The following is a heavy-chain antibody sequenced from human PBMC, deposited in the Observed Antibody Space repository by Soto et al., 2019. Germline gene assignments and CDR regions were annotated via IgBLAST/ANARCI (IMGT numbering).Heavy chain of an antibody. CDR1: GFSLNTTGVG. V-gene: IGHV2-5*02. CDR2: IYWDDDK. Sequence: ASGPTLVNPTQTLTLTCTFSGFSLNTTGVGVGWIRQPPGKALDWIALIYWDDDKRYSPSLKSRLTITKDTSKNQVVLTMTNMDPVDTATYDCARSAGSNAYDKSFDYWGQGTLVTVSS. CDR3: ARSAGSNAYDKSFDY. D-gene: IGHD3-16*01. J-gene: IGHJ4*02.